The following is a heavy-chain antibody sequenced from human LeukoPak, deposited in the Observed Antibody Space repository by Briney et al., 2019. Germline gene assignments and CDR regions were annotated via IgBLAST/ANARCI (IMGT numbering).Heavy chain of an antibody. CDR1: GYTFTGYY. J-gene: IGHJ4*02. CDR3: ARETSGGYSYYFDF. V-gene: IGHV1-2*02. CDR2: INPNSGDT. D-gene: IGHD5-18*01. Sequence: ASVKVSCKASGYTFTGYYLHWVRQAPGQGLEWMGWINPNSGDTNYAQKFQVRVTMTRDTSISAAYMELSRLRSDDTAIYYCARETSGGYSYYFDFWGQGTLVTVSS.